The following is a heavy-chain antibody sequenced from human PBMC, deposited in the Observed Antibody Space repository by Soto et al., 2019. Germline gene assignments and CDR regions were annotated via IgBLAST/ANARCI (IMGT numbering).Heavy chain of an antibody. Sequence: PGGSLRLSCTASGFTFGDYAMSWFRQAPGKGLEWVGFIRSKAYGGTTEYAASVKGRFTISRDDSKSIAYLQMNSLKTEDTAVYYCTSGQPAAARYYFDYWGQGTLVTVSS. D-gene: IGHD6-6*01. CDR3: TSGQPAAARYYFDY. CDR1: GFTFGDYA. CDR2: IRSKAYGGTT. V-gene: IGHV3-49*03. J-gene: IGHJ4*02.